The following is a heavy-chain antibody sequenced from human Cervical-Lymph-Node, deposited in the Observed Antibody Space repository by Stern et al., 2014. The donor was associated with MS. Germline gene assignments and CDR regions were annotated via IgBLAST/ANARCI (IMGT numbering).Heavy chain of an antibody. CDR3: ARGPPLFDP. CDR1: GFTFSDYT. CDR2: ISIFGDTI. V-gene: IGHV3-48*01. Sequence: VQLVASGGGLVQPGGSLRLSCAASGFTFSDYTMNWVRQAPGKGLEWLSYISIFGDTIYYADSVKGRFTISRDNGRNSLYLQMNSLRGEDTAVYYCARGPPLFDPWGQGTLVTVSS. J-gene: IGHJ5*02.